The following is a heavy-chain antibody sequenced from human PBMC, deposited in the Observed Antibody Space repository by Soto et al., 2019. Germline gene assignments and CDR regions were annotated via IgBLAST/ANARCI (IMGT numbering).Heavy chain of an antibody. V-gene: IGHV1-69*06. D-gene: IGHD3-16*01. Sequence: QVQLVQSGAEVKKPGSSVKVSCKASGGTFNSHAISWVRQAPGQGLERMGGITPIFGTANYAQKFQGRVTIIADRFTTRGYMELRSLTSEDTAVYYCARGDDFDYYYGVDVWGEGTTVTVSS. CDR1: GGTFNSHA. J-gene: IGHJ6*04. CDR3: ARGDDFDYYYGVDV. CDR2: ITPIFGTA.